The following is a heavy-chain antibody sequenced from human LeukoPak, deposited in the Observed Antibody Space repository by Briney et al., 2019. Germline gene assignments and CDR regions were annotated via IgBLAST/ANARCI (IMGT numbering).Heavy chain of an antibody. Sequence: NPSETLSLTSTVSGXSISSYYWSWIRQPPGKGLEWIGYIYYSGSTNYNPSLKSRVTISVDTSKNQFSLKLSSVTAADTAVYYCASNYYGSGSLDYWGQGNLVTVSS. J-gene: IGHJ4*02. V-gene: IGHV4-59*08. CDR2: IYYSGST. D-gene: IGHD3-10*01. CDR1: GXSISSYY. CDR3: ASNYYGSGSLDY.